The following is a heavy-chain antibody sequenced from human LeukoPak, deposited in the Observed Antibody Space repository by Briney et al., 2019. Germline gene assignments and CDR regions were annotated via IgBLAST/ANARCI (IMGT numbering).Heavy chain of an antibody. V-gene: IGHV3-23*01. J-gene: IGHJ4*02. CDR2: ITPNGGFA. CDR1: GFLFSDCT. D-gene: IGHD3-10*01. Sequence: GGSLRLSCAASGFLFSDCTMSWLRQAPGEGLQWVSAITPNGGFATYAESVKGRFIISKDNSRNTLYLQMNSLRAEDTAVYYCAKPHASGIYLPYDNWGQGTPVTVSS. CDR3: AKPHASGIYLPYDN.